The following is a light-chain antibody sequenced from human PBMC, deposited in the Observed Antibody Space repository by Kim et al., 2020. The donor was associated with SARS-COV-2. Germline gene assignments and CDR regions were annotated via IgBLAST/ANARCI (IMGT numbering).Light chain of an antibody. Sequence: SVSPGQTASITCSGDKLGDKYACWYQQKSGRSPVLVIYQDSKRPSGIPERFSGSNSGNTATLTISGTQAMDEADYYCQAWDSSTVVFGGGTQLTVL. V-gene: IGLV3-1*01. CDR3: QAWDSSTVV. CDR1: KLGDKY. CDR2: QDS. J-gene: IGLJ2*01.